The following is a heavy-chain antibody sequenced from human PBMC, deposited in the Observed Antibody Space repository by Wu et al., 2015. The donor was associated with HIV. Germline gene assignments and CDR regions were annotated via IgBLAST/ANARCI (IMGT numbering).Heavy chain of an antibody. CDR2: ISPISGTA. CDR1: GGTFSSHS. D-gene: IGHD3-10*01. J-gene: IGHJ3*02. V-gene: IGHV1-69*05. Sequence: QVRLVQSGAEVKKPGSSVKLSCKASGGTFSSHSINWMRRAPGQGLDWMGGISPISGTANYAQKFQGRVSITTDESITTIYIQLTRLRDEDTAVYYCARPSAWFGDSPHAFDIWGQGTMVTVSS. CDR3: ARPSAWFGDSPHAFDI.